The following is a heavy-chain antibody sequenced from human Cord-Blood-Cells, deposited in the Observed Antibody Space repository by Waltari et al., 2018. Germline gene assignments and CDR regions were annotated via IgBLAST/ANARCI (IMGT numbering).Heavy chain of an antibody. CDR3: ARGGLPVLFY. D-gene: IGHD3-16*01. V-gene: IGHV4-38-2*01. J-gene: IGHJ4*02. CDR2: ICHSGCT. CDR1: GYSISSGYY. Sequence: QVQLQESGPGLVKPSETLSLTCAVSGYSISSGYYWGWIRQPPGKGLERSGSICHSGCTDNNPSLKSRVTISVDAYKNQFSLKLRSVTAADTAVYYWARGGLPVLFYWGQGTLVTVSS.